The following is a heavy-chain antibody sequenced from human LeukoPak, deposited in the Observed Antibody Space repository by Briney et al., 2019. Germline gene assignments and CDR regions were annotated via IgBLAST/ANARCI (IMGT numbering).Heavy chain of an antibody. J-gene: IGHJ1*01. CDR1: GYTFTSYG. Sequence: ASVKVSCKASGYTFTSYGISWVRQAPGQGLEWMGWINPNSGGTNYAQKFQGRVTMTRDTSISTAYMELSRLRSDDTAVYYCARSGGSYSLKGHWGQGTLVTVSS. CDR3: ARSGGSYSLKGH. D-gene: IGHD1-26*01. CDR2: INPNSGGT. V-gene: IGHV1-2*02.